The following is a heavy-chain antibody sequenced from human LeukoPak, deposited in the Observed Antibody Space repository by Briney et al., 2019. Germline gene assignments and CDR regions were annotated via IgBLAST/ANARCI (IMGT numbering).Heavy chain of an antibody. Sequence: PSETLSLTCTVSGGSISSYYWSWIRQPPGKGLEWIGYTHYSGSTNYNPSLKSRVTISVDTSKNQFSLKLSSVTVADTAVYYRVRHYGSSGYWYYFDYWGQGTLVTVSS. CDR3: VRHYGSSGYWYYFDY. J-gene: IGHJ4*02. CDR2: THYSGST. D-gene: IGHD3-22*01. V-gene: IGHV4-59*08. CDR1: GGSISSYY.